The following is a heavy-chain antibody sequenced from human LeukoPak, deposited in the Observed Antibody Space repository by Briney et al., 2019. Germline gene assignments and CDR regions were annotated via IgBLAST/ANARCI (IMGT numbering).Heavy chain of an antibody. J-gene: IGHJ6*03. D-gene: IGHD3-3*01. CDR2: INTRGHAI. Sequence: GGSLRLSCAASGFNFSDYYMSWIRRTPGKGLEWVSYINTRGHAIYYADSVKGRFTISRDNAKDSLYLQMNSLRAEDTAVYYCARVQAYYDFWSGYYYYYYYMDVWGKGTTVTVSS. V-gene: IGHV3-11*04. CDR3: ARVQAYYDFWSGYYYYYYYMDV. CDR1: GFNFSDYY.